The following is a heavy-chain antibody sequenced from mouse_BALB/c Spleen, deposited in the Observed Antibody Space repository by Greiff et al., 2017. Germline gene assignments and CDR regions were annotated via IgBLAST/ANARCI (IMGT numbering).Heavy chain of an antibody. J-gene: IGHJ3*01. CDR1: GYTFTSYW. CDR2: IYPGDGDT. V-gene: IGHV1-87*01. CDR3: ARSADGYLFAY. Sequence: VQLQQSGAELARPGASVKLSCKASGYTFTSYWMQWVKQRPGQGLEWIGAIYPGDGDTRYTQKFKGKATLTADKSSSTAYMQLSSLASEDSAVYYCARSADGYLFAYWGQGTLVTVSA. D-gene: IGHD2-3*01.